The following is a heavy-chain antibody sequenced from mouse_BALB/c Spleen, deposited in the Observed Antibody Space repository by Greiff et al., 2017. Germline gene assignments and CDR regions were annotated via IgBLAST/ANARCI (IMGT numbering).Heavy chain of an antibody. CDR2: IWGDGST. J-gene: IGHJ4*01. CDR3: ARDQYGNSLYYAMDY. V-gene: IGHV2-6-7*01. D-gene: IGHD2-10*02. CDR1: GFSLTGYG. Sequence: VMLVESGPGLVAPSQSLSITCTVSGFSLTGYGVNWVRQPPGKGLEWLGMIWGDGSTDYNSALKSRLSISKDNSKSQVFLKMNSLQTDDTARYYCARDQYGNSLYYAMDYWGQGTSVTVSS.